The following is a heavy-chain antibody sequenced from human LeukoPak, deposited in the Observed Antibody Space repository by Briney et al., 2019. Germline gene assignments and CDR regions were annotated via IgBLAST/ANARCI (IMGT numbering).Heavy chain of an antibody. CDR3: ARDVRDGYNLGGFDY. J-gene: IGHJ4*02. CDR1: GGSISSSSYY. CDR2: IYYSGST. V-gene: IGHV4-39*06. D-gene: IGHD5-24*01. Sequence: SETLSLTCTVSGGSISSSSYYWGWIRQPPGKGLEWIGSIYYSGSTYYNPSLKSRVTISVDTSKNQFPLKLSSVTAADTAVYYCARDVRDGYNLGGFDYWGQGTLVTVSS.